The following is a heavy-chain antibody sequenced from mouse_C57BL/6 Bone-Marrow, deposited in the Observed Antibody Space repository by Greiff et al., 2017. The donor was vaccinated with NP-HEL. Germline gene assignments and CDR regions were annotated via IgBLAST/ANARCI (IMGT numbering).Heavy chain of an antibody. V-gene: IGHV1-26*01. CDR2: INPNNGGT. CDR3: ASFITGYFDY. J-gene: IGHJ2*01. Sequence: VQLKQSGPELVKPGASVKISCKASGYTFTDYYMNWVKQSHGKSLEWIGDINPNNGGTSYNQKFKGKATLTVDKSSSTAYMELRSLTSEDSAVYYCASFITGYFDYWGQGTTLTVSS. CDR1: GYTFTDYY. D-gene: IGHD1-1*01.